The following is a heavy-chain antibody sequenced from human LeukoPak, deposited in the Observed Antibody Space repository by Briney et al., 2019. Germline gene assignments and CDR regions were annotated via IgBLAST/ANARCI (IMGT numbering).Heavy chain of an antibody. Sequence: PGGSLRLSCAASGFTFSNYAMTWVRQAPGKGLEWASGIRGSGSTTYHADSVKGRFTISRDNSKNTLYLQMNSLRAEDTAVYYCAKDLGDSSPLGTDYWGQGTLVTVSS. J-gene: IGHJ4*02. V-gene: IGHV3-23*01. D-gene: IGHD3-22*01. CDR2: IRGSGSTT. CDR1: GFTFSNYA. CDR3: AKDLGDSSPLGTDY.